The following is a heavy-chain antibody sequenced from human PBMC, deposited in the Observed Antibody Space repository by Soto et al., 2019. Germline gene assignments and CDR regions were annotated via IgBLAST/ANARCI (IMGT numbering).Heavy chain of an antibody. CDR3: ARDRVALAMFGVRVGVFKT. V-gene: IGHV1-3*01. J-gene: IGHJ5*02. CDR1: GHTFTTFA. CDR2: INAGSGYT. D-gene: IGHD3-3*01. Sequence: GASVKVSCKAPGHTFTTFAMRWVRQAPGQRPDWLGWINAGSGYTKYSQNFQDRVTISRDTSASTAYMELSSLRSGDTAIYYCARDRVALAMFGVRVGVFKTWGQGTLVTVSS.